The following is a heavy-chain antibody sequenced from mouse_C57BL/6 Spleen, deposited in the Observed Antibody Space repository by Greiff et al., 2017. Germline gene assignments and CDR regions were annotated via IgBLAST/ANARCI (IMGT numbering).Heavy chain of an antibody. D-gene: IGHD2-5*01. CDR1: GYAFSSSW. J-gene: IGHJ4*01. V-gene: IGHV1-82*01. CDR2: IYPGDGDT. CDR3: ARGAYYSNYEEAMDY. Sequence: QVQLQQSGPELVKPGASVKISCKASGYAFSSSWMNWVKQRPGKGLEWIGRIYPGDGDTNYNGKFKGKATLTADKSSSTAYMQLSSLTSEDSAVYFCARGAYYSNYEEAMDYWGQGTSVTVSS.